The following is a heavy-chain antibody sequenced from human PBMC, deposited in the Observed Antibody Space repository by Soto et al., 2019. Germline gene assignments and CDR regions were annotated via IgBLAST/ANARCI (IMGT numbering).Heavy chain of an antibody. Sequence: GESLKISCKGSGYSFTSYRIGWVRQMPWKGLEWMGIIYPGGSDTRYSPSFQGQVTISADKSISTAYLQWSSLKASDTAMYYCARLMGSGVVVAARGDAFDIWGQGTMVTVSS. J-gene: IGHJ3*02. CDR2: IYPGGSDT. V-gene: IGHV5-51*01. CDR1: GYSFTSYR. CDR3: ARLMGSGVVVAARGDAFDI. D-gene: IGHD2-15*01.